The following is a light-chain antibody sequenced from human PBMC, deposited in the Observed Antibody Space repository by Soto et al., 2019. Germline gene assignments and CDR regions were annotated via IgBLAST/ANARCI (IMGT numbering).Light chain of an antibody. V-gene: IGKV1-39*01. J-gene: IGKJ1*01. CDR2: AAS. CDR1: QSISSY. Sequence: DIQMIQSPSSLSASVGDRVTITCRASQSISSYLNWYQQKPGKAPKLLIYAASSLQSGVPSRFSGSGSGTDFTLTISSLQPEDFATYYCQKSYSTPRTFGQGTKVDI. CDR3: QKSYSTPRT.